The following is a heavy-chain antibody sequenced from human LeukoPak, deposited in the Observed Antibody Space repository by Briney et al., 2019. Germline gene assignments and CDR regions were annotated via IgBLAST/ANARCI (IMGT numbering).Heavy chain of an antibody. J-gene: IGHJ4*02. CDR3: ARGGTLRAAVGRHLRY. V-gene: IGHV3-30*04. D-gene: IGHD6-13*01. Sequence: GGSLRLSCAASGFTFSSYAMHWVRQAPGKGLEWVAVISYDGSNKYYADSVKGRFTISRDNSKNTLYLQMNSLRAEDTAVYYCARGGTLRAAVGRHLRYWGQGTLVTVSS. CDR1: GFTFSSYA. CDR2: ISYDGSNK.